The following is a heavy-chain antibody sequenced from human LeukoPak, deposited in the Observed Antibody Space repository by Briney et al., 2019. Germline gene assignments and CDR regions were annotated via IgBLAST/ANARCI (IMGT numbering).Heavy chain of an antibody. CDR3: SREFRMNGAYYYDSSGYFFDY. Sequence: SETLSLTCTVSGGSISSYYWSWIRQPAGKGLEWIGRIYTSGSTNYNPSLKSRVTMSVDTSKNQFSLKLSSVTAADPAVYYCSREFRMNGAYYYDSSGYFFDYWGQGTLVTVSS. V-gene: IGHV4-4*07. D-gene: IGHD3-22*01. CDR1: GGSISSYY. J-gene: IGHJ4*02. CDR2: IYTSGST.